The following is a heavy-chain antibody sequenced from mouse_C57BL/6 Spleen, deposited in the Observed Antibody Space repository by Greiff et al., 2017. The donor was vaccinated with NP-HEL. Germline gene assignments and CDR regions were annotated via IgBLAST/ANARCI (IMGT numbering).Heavy chain of an antibody. D-gene: IGHD3-1*01. J-gene: IGHJ1*03. CDR1: GYTFTDYY. Sequence: EVKLQQSGPELVKPGASVKISCKASGYTFTDYYMNWVKQSHGKSLEWIGDINPNNGGTSYNQKFKGKATLTVDKSSSTAYMELRSLTSEDSAVYYCARSNSGYWYFDVWGTGTTVTVSS. CDR2: INPNNGGT. CDR3: ARSNSGYWYFDV. V-gene: IGHV1-26*01.